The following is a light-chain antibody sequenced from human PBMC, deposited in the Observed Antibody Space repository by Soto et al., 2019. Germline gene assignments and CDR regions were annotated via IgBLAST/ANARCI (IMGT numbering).Light chain of an antibody. J-gene: IGKJ1*01. V-gene: IGKV3-20*01. CDR1: QSVNNNF. CDR2: AAS. CDR3: QQYSNSPRT. Sequence: EIVLTQSPGTLSLSPGERATLSCRASQSVNNNFLAWYQQKPGQAPRLLIFAASSRATGIPDRFSGSGSGTDFTLTISRLEPEDFAVYYCQQYSNSPRTFGQGTKVEIK.